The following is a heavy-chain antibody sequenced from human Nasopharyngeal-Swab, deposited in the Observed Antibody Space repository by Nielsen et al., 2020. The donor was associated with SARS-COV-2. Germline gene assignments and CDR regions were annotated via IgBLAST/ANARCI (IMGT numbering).Heavy chain of an antibody. CDR3: AKVKSGTSYDAFDI. D-gene: IGHD1-26*01. CDR1: GFTFSGYA. CDR2: ISYDGSNK. J-gene: IGHJ3*02. Sequence: GGSLRLSCAASGFTFSGYAMHWVRQAPGKGLEWVAVISYDGSNKYYADSVKGRFTISRDSSKNTLYLQMNSLRAEDTALYYCAKVKSGTSYDAFDIWGQGTMVTVSS. V-gene: IGHV3-30-3*01.